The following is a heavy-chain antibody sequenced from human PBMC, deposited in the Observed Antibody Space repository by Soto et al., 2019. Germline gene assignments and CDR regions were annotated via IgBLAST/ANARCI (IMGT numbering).Heavy chain of an antibody. V-gene: IGHV4-59*01. CDR2: VHHTGST. Sequence: SQTLSLTCTLSGASISGSYWSCNRQSPGKGLEWIGYVHHTGSTNYNPSLKSRVTISLDTSKSQFSLNLTSLTTADTAVYFCARGGNRYSNVASGVGGFDYWGQGSLVTVSS. CDR3: ARGGNRYSNVASGVGGFDY. CDR1: GASISGSY. D-gene: IGHD5-12*01. J-gene: IGHJ4*02.